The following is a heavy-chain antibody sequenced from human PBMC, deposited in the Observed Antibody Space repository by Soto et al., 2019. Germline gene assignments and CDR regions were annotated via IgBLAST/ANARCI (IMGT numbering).Heavy chain of an antibody. CDR1: GFTLSGYY. D-gene: IGHD2-2*01. CDR2: NSDSGSSI. Sequence: QVQLVESGGGLVKPGGSLRLSCAASGFTLSGYYMRWIRQAPGKGLEWVSYNSDSGSSIFYADSVKGRFTISRDNAKNSLYLQMNTLRAEDTAVYYCARGSYCSSTSCYRGSWFDPWGQGTLVTVPS. J-gene: IGHJ5*02. CDR3: ARGSYCSSTSCYRGSWFDP. V-gene: IGHV3-11*01.